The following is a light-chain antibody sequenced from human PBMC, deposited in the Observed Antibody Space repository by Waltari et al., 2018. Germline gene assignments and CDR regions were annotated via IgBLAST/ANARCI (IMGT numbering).Light chain of an antibody. CDR3: AAWDDSLNGHVV. CDR2: SNN. CDR1: RPNIGSNT. J-gene: IGLJ2*01. V-gene: IGLV1-44*01. Sequence: QSVVTQPPSASGTPGQRVTISCSGSRPNIGSNTVNWYQQRPGTAPKLLIYSNNQRPSGVPDRFSGSKSGTSASLAISGLQSEDEADYYCAAWDDSLNGHVVFGGGTKLTVL.